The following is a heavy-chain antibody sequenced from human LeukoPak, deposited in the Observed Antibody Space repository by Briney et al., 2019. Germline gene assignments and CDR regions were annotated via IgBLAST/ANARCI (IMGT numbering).Heavy chain of an antibody. J-gene: IGHJ4*02. CDR2: ISAGGADI. CDR3: GYYDSSGYYYGRLRY. D-gene: IGHD3-22*01. V-gene: IGHV3-23*01. CDR1: GFLFSDHA. Sequence: PGGSLRLSCAASGFLFSDHAMIWVRQTPAKGLEWVSSISAGGADIQYSDSVKGRFTISRDNSKNTLYLQMSSLRAEDTAIYFCGYYDSSGYYYGRLRYWGQGTPVTVSS.